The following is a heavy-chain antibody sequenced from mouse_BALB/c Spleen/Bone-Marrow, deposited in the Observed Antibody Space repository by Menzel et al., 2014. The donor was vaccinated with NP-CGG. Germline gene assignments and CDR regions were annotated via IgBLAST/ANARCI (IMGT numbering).Heavy chain of an antibody. CDR1: GFNIKDTY. CDR3: ALYDYGSSGFAY. D-gene: IGHD1-1*01. CDR2: IDPANGNT. J-gene: IGHJ3*01. Sequence: VQLQQPGAELVKPGASVKLSCTASGFNIKDTYMHWVKQRPEQGLEWIGRIDPANGNTKYDPKFQGKATITADTSSNTAYLQLSSLTSEDTAVYYCALYDYGSSGFAYWGQGTLATVSA. V-gene: IGHV14-3*02.